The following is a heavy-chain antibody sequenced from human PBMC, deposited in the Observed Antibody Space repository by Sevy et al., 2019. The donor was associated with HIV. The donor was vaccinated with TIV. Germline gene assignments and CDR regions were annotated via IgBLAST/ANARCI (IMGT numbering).Heavy chain of an antibody. J-gene: IGHJ4*02. V-gene: IGHV3-23*01. D-gene: IGHD6-13*01. CDR2: VSGSGGKR. CDR1: GFTFSNYG. Sequence: GGSLRLSCAAFGFTFSNYGMTWVRQAPGKGLEWVSSVSGSGGKRYNADSVKGRFTISRDNSTSTVYLQMNSLRAEDTALYYCARGWPINFWGQGTLVTVSS. CDR3: ARGWPINF.